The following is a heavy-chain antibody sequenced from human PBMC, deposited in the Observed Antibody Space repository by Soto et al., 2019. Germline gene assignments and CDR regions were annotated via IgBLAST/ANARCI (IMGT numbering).Heavy chain of an antibody. Sequence: GASVKVSCKASGGTFSSYTISWVRQAPGQGLEWMGRIIPILGIANYAQKFQGRVTITADESTSTAYMELSSLRSEDTAVYYCAREIRGVIIVYFDYWGQGTLLTVSS. J-gene: IGHJ4*02. D-gene: IGHD3-10*01. CDR2: IIPILGIA. CDR3: AREIRGVIIVYFDY. CDR1: GGTFSSYT. V-gene: IGHV1-69*02.